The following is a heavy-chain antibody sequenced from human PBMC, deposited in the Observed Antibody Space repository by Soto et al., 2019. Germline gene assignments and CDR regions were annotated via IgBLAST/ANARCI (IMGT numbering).Heavy chain of an antibody. CDR3: ASDSSAFDY. D-gene: IGHD6-19*01. CDR2: ISNSSSRI. J-gene: IGHJ4*02. Sequence: GGSLRLSCVVSGLTFNIYSMNWVRQAPGKGLEWISYISNSSSRIHYADSVKGRFTISRDNAKNSVYLQMNSLRDEDTAVYYCASDSSAFDYWGQGTLVTVSS. CDR1: GLTFNIYS. V-gene: IGHV3-48*02.